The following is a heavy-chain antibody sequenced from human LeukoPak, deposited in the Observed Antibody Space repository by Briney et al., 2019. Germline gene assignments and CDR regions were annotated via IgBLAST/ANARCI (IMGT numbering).Heavy chain of an antibody. V-gene: IGHV4-59*13. Sequence: PSETLSLTCTVSGGSISSYYWSWIRQPPGKGLEWIGYIYYSGTTNYNPSLKSRVTISVDTSKNQFSLKLTSVTAADTAVYYCARGICPNGVCSFHPFDYWGQGTLVTVSS. CDR1: GGSISSYY. CDR3: ARGICPNGVCSFHPFDY. CDR2: IYYSGTT. J-gene: IGHJ4*02. D-gene: IGHD2-8*01.